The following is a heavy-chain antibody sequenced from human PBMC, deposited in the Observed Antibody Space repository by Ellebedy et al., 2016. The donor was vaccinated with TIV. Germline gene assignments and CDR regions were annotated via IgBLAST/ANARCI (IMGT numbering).Heavy chain of an antibody. CDR1: GGSISSYY. V-gene: IGHV4-39*01. D-gene: IGHD2-15*01. CDR2: IYYSGST. CDR3: ARHKDIVVVVAANLVGLLPWFDP. J-gene: IGHJ5*02. Sequence: SETLSLTCTVSGGSISSYYWGWIRQPPGKGLEWIGSIYYSGSTYYNPSLKSRVTISVDTSKNQFSLKLSSVTAADTAVYYCARHKDIVVVVAANLVGLLPWFDPWGQGTLVTVSS.